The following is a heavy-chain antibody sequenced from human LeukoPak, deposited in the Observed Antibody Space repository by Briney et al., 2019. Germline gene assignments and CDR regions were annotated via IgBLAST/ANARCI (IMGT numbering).Heavy chain of an antibody. V-gene: IGHV3-48*03. J-gene: IGHJ6*03. CDR3: ARGAPVVRGVMSSYYYYYMDV. Sequence: PGGSLRLSCAASGFTFSNYEMNWVRQAPGKGLEWVSYISDSGTTIYYGDSVKGRFTISRDNARKSLYLQMNSLRAEDTAVYYCARGAPVVRGVMSSYYYYYMDVWGKGTTVTISS. D-gene: IGHD3-10*01. CDR1: GFTFSNYE. CDR2: ISDSGTTI.